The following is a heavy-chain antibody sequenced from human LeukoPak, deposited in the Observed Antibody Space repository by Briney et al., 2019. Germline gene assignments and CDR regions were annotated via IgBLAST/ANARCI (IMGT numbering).Heavy chain of an antibody. CDR3: AKPRTGTTLSWFDP. D-gene: IGHD1-1*01. CDR1: GFTFSSYG. V-gene: IGHV3-23*01. J-gene: IGHJ5*02. CDR2: ISGSGGST. Sequence: GGSLRLSCAASGFTFSSYGMSWVRQAPGKGLEWVSAISGSGGSTYYADSVKGRFTISRDNSKNTLYLQMNSLRAEDTAVYYCAKPRTGTTLSWFDPWGQGTLATVSS.